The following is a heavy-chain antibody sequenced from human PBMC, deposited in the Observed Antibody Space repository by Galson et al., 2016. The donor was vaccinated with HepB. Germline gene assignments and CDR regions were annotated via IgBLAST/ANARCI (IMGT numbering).Heavy chain of an antibody. CDR2: ISNSGSTT. CDR3: AKEFVATGGVVGDY. Sequence: SLRLSCAASEFTVSSHYMSWVRQAPGKGLEWVSAISNSGSTTYYADSVKGRFTISRDNSKNTLYLQMNSLRVEDTALYYCAKEFVATGGVVGDYWGQGTLVTVSS. J-gene: IGHJ4*02. CDR1: EFTVSSHY. V-gene: IGHV3-23*01. D-gene: IGHD2-8*02.